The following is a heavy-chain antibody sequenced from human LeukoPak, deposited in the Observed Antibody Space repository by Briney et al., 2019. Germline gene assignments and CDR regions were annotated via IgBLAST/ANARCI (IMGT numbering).Heavy chain of an antibody. CDR2: IYYSGST. CDR1: GGSISSGGYS. J-gene: IGHJ5*02. Sequence: SQTLSLACAVSGGSISSGGYSWSWIRQPPGKGLEWIGYIYYSGSTNYNPSLKSRVTISVDTSKNQFSLKLSSVTAADTAVYYCARGVRSWWFDPWGQGTLVTVSS. CDR3: ARGVRSWWFDP. V-gene: IGHV4-30-4*07.